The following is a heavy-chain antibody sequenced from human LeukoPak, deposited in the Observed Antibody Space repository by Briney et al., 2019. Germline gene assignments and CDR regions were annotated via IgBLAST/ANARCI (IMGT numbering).Heavy chain of an antibody. D-gene: IGHD3-10*02. J-gene: IGHJ6*04. CDR3: AELGITMIGGV. CDR1: GFTFSSYA. Sequence: PGGSLRLSCTASGFTFSSYAMSWVRQAPGKGLEWVSAISGSGGSTYYADSMKGRFTISRDNSKNTLSLQMNSLRAEDTAVYYCAELGITMIGGVWGKGTTVTISS. V-gene: IGHV3-23*01. CDR2: ISGSGGST.